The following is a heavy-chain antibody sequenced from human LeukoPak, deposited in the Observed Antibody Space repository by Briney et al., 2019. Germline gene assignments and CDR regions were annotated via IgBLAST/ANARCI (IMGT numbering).Heavy chain of an antibody. CDR1: GYTFTGHY. D-gene: IGHD3-16*01. Sequence: GASVKVSCKASGYTFTGHYMHWVRQAPGQGLEWMGWINPNSGGTNYAQKFQGRVTMTRDTSISTAYMELSRLRSDDTAVYYCARGWGYGYDYYYYMDVWGKGTTVTVSS. V-gene: IGHV1-2*02. CDR2: INPNSGGT. J-gene: IGHJ6*03. CDR3: ARGWGYGYDYYYYMDV.